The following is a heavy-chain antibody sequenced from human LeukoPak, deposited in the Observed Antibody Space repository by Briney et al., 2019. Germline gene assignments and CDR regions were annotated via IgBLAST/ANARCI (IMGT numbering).Heavy chain of an antibody. CDR2: INAGNGNT. Sequence: ASVKVSCKASGYTFTSYAMHWVHQAPGQRLEWMGWINAGNGNTKYSQKFQGRVTITRDTSASTAYMELSSLRSEDTAVYYCAREAQIAVQFDYWGQGTLVTVSS. V-gene: IGHV1-3*01. D-gene: IGHD6-19*01. J-gene: IGHJ4*02. CDR3: AREAQIAVQFDY. CDR1: GYTFTSYA.